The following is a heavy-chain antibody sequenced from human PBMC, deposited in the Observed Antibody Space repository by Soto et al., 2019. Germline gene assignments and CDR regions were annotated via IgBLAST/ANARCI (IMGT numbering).Heavy chain of an antibody. Sequence: GGSLRLSCAASGFTFSSYAMSWVRQAPGKGLEWVSAISGSGGSTYYADSVKGRFTISRDNSKNTLYLQMNSLRAEDTAVYYCAKDLLRYFDWLNAFDIWGQGTMVTVSS. CDR1: GFTFSSYA. J-gene: IGHJ3*02. CDR2: ISGSGGST. CDR3: AKDLLRYFDWLNAFDI. V-gene: IGHV3-23*01. D-gene: IGHD3-9*01.